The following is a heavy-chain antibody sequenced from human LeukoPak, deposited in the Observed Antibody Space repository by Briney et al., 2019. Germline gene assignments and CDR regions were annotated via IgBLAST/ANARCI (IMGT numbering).Heavy chain of an antibody. Sequence: GASVKVSCKASGYTCTSYGISWVRQAPGQGLEWMGWISAYNGNTNYAQKLQGRVTMTTDTSTSTAYMELRSLRSDDTAVYYCARDGESYYGSGSYVGLDYWGQGTLVTVSS. CDR3: ARDGESYYGSGSYVGLDY. J-gene: IGHJ4*02. V-gene: IGHV1-18*01. CDR2: ISAYNGNT. CDR1: GYTCTSYG. D-gene: IGHD3-10*01.